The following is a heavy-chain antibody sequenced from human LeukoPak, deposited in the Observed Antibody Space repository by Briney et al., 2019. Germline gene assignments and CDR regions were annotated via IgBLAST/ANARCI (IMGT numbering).Heavy chain of an antibody. Sequence: GGSLRLSCAASRFTFSSYSMNWVRQAPGKGLEWVSSISSSSSYIYYADSVKGRFTISRDNAKNSLYLQMNSLRAEDTAVYYCAKGGVLGYSSSWIDYWGQGTLVTVSS. CDR2: ISSSSSYI. D-gene: IGHD6-13*01. J-gene: IGHJ4*02. V-gene: IGHV3-21*01. CDR1: RFTFSSYS. CDR3: AKGGVLGYSSSWIDY.